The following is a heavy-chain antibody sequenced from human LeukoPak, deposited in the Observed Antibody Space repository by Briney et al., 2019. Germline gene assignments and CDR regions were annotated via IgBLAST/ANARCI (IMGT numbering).Heavy chain of an antibody. J-gene: IGHJ4*02. CDR3: GQSSPVLLWS. CDR1: GFTFSSYW. CDR2: INNDGSGT. D-gene: IGHD3-10*01. V-gene: IGHV3-74*01. Sequence: GGSLRLSCAASGFTFSSYWMHWVRQAPGKGPVWVSRINNDGSGTTYADSVKGRFTISRDDAKNTLYLQMNSLRAEDTAVYYCGQSSPVLLWSWGQGTLVTVSS.